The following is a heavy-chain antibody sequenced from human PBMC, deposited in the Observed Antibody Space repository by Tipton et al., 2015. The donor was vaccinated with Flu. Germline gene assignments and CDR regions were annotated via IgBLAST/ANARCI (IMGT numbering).Heavy chain of an antibody. V-gene: IGHV1-69*18. J-gene: IGHJ4*02. D-gene: IGHD3-22*01. CDR3: ANSESGDYYAFFDF. Sequence: QVQLVQSGAEVKKPGSSVKVSCKASGGTFRRYAISWVRQVPGQGLDWMGRIITMFGVPTYPQKFQGRVTITADESTNTVNMELNRLTSEDTAMYYCANSESGDYYAFFDFWGQGTLVTVSS. CDR2: IITMFGVP. CDR1: GGTFRRYA.